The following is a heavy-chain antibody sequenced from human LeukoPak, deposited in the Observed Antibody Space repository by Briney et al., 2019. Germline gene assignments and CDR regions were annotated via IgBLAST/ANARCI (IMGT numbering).Heavy chain of an antibody. J-gene: IGHJ4*02. CDR1: GFTFSNYW. D-gene: IGHD3-3*01. V-gene: IGHV3-74*01. CDR2: INIDVSIT. Sequence: PGGSLRLSCAASGFTFSNYWMHWVRQAPGKGLVWVSRINIDVSITTYADSVKGRFTISRDNAKNSLYLQMNSLRAEDTAVYYCARLREIPVFGVVTKSTSYFDYWGQGTLVTVSS. CDR3: ARLREIPVFGVVTKSTSYFDY.